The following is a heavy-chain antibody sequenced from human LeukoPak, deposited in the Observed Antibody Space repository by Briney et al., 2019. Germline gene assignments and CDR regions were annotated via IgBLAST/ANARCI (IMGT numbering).Heavy chain of an antibody. CDR2: IYYSGST. D-gene: IGHD3-10*01. Sequence: PSETLSLTCTVSGGSISSYYWSWIRQPPGKGLEWIGYIYYSGSTNYNPSLKSRVTISVDTSKNQFSLKLSSVTAADTAVYYCARYYYGSRSSEYYYYYMDVWGKGTTVTVSS. J-gene: IGHJ6*03. V-gene: IGHV4-59*01. CDR3: ARYYYGSRSSEYYYYYMDV. CDR1: GGSISSYY.